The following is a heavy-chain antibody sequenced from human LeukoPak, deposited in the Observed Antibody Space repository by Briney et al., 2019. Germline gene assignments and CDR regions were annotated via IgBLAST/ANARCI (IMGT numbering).Heavy chain of an antibody. CDR3: ASLYGSGSYHSYYYGMDV. CDR2: IYHRGSA. V-gene: IGHV4-34*01. D-gene: IGHD3-10*01. CDR1: GGSCSGYY. Sequence: SETLSLTCVVYGGSCSGYYWSWIRQPPGKGLEWIGEIYHRGSANYNPSLKSRVSISVDTSKNQFSLKLSSVTAADTAVYYCASLYGSGSYHSYYYGMDVWGKGTTVTVSS. J-gene: IGHJ6*04.